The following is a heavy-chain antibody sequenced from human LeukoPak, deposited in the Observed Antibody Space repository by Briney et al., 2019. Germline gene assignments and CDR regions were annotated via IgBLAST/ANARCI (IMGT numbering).Heavy chain of an antibody. CDR3: AKSRGDSSGYYYPLDY. D-gene: IGHD3-22*01. Sequence: PGGSLRLSCAASGFTFSDYAMTWVRQAPGKGLEWVSGISGSGGKTYYADSVKGRFTISRDNSKSTVYLQMDSLRAEDTAVYYCAKSRGDSSGYYYPLDYWGQGTLVTVSS. CDR2: ISGSGGKT. J-gene: IGHJ4*02. CDR1: GFTFSDYA. V-gene: IGHV3-23*01.